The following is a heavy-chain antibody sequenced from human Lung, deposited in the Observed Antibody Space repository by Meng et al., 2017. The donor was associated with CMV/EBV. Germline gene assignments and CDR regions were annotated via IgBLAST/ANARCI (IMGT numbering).Heavy chain of an antibody. Sequence: GGSLRLSCKGSGYSFTSYWIGWVRQMPGKGLEWMGIIYPGDSDTRYSPSFQGQVTISADKSISTAYLQWSSLKASDTAMYYCARRSSTSLEGAFDIWGQGTTVTVSS. CDR1: GYSFTSYW. J-gene: IGHJ3*02. D-gene: IGHD2-2*01. CDR3: ARRSSTSLEGAFDI. V-gene: IGHV5-51*01. CDR2: IYPGDSDT.